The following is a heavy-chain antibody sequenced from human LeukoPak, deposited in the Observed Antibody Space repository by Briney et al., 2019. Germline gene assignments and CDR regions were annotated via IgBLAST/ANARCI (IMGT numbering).Heavy chain of an antibody. CDR1: GYTFTSHY. CDR3: ARSRYYDSSGYYYGAFDI. D-gene: IGHD3-22*01. J-gene: IGHJ3*02. V-gene: IGHV1-46*01. CDR2: INPSGGST. Sequence: ASVKVSCKASGYTFTSHYMHWVRQAPGQGLEWMGIINPSGGSTSYAQKFQGRVTMTRDTSTSTVYMELSSLRSEDTAVYYCARSRYYDSSGYYYGAFDIWGQGTMVTVSS.